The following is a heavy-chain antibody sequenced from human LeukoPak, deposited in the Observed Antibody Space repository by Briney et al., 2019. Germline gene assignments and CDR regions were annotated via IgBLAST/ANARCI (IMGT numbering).Heavy chain of an antibody. CDR1: GFSLNTSGVG. D-gene: IGHD1-26*01. Sequence: SGPTLVNPTQTLTLTCTFSGFSLNTSGVGVGWIRQPPGKALEWLALIYWDDDKRYSPSLKSRLTITKDTSKNQVVLTMTNMDLVDTATYYCAYKVEVGANTRYFQHWGQGTLVTVSS. CDR3: AYKVEVGANTRYFQH. J-gene: IGHJ1*01. CDR2: IYWDDDK. V-gene: IGHV2-5*02.